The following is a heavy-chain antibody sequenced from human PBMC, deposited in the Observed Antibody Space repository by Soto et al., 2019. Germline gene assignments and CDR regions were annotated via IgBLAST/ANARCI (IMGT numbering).Heavy chain of an antibody. CDR3: ARGRYGDYGVDNWFDP. V-gene: IGHV1-18*01. J-gene: IGHJ5*02. D-gene: IGHD4-17*01. CDR2: ISAYNGNT. Sequence: LEWMGWISAYNGNTNYAQKLQGRVTMTTDTSTSTAYMELRSLRSDDTAVYYCARGRYGDYGVDNWFDPWGQGTLVTVSS.